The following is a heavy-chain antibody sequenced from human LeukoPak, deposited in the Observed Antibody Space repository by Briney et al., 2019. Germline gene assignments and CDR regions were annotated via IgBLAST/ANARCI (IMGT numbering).Heavy chain of an antibody. J-gene: IGHJ4*02. CDR1: GYTFTDYY. CDR3: TRDLAMYSPDLDY. D-gene: IGHD1-26*01. Sequence: ASVKVSCKASGYTFTDYYLHWVRQAPGHGLEWMGWINPKTGVTKYAQNFQGRVTMTRDTSINTAYMEVSRLRSDDTAVFYCTRDLAMYSPDLDYWGQGTLVTVSS. V-gene: IGHV1-2*02. CDR2: INPKTGVT.